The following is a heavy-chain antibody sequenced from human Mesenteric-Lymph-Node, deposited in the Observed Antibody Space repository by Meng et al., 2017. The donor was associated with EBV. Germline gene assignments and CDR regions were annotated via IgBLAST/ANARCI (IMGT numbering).Heavy chain of an antibody. D-gene: IGHD3-10*01. V-gene: IGHV4-59*01. CDR3: ARFQLLSFGEQT. CDR2: RYHSGYT. Sequence: QGYLQESGPGLVKPAQTLSLTCTVSGGSISSYYWSWIRQPPGKGLEWIGSRYHSGYTDYNPSLKSRVTISLDTSKNHLSLKLASVTAADTAVYYCARFQLLSFGEQTWSQGSLVTVSS. J-gene: IGHJ5*02. CDR1: GGSISSYY.